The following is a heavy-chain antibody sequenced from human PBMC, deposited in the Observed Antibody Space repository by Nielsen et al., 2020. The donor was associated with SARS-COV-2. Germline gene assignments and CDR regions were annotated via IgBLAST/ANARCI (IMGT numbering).Heavy chain of an antibody. D-gene: IGHD5-12*01. Sequence: GESLKISCAASGFTFSSYAMSWVRQAPGKGLEWVSAISGSGGSTYYADSVKGRFTISRDNSKNTLYLQMNSLRAEDTAVYYCAKAGGYSGYGFDYWGQGTLVTVSS. CDR2: ISGSGGST. V-gene: IGHV3-23*01. CDR1: GFTFSSYA. CDR3: AKAGGYSGYGFDY. J-gene: IGHJ4*02.